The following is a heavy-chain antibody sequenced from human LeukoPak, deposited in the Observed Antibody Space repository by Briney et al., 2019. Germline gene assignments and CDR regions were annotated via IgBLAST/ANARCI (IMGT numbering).Heavy chain of an antibody. CDR1: GFTFNSYE. V-gene: IGHV3-48*03. D-gene: IGHD2-15*01. Sequence: PGRSLRLSCAASGFTFNSYEMNWVRQAPGKGLEWVAYISSRGGTIYYADSVKGRFTISRDNAKNSLYLQMNSLRAEDTAVYYCARDPDCSGGSCYSNWFDPWGQGTLVTVSS. CDR2: ISSRGGTI. J-gene: IGHJ5*02. CDR3: ARDPDCSGGSCYSNWFDP.